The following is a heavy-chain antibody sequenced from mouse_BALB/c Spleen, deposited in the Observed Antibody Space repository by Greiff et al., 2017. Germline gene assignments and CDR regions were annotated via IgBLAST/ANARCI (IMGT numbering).Heavy chain of an antibody. CDR1: GFTFSSFG. CDR2: ISSGSSTI. J-gene: IGHJ4*01. D-gene: IGHD1-1*02. CDR3: ARGARSYGHYAMDY. Sequence: EVKLQESGGGLVQPGGSRKLSCAASGFTFSSFGMHWVRQAPEKGLEWVAYISSGSSTIYYADTVKGRFTISRDNPKNTLFLQMTSLRSEDTAMYYCARGARSYGHYAMDYWGQGTSVTVSS. V-gene: IGHV5-17*02.